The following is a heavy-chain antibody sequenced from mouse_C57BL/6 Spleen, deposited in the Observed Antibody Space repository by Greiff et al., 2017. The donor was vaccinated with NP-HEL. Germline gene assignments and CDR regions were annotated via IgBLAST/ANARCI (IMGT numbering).Heavy chain of an antibody. CDR2: IRLKSDNYAT. V-gene: IGHV6-3*01. Sequence: EVMLVESGGGLVQPGGSMKLSCVASGFTFSNYWMNRVRQSPEKGLEWVAQIRLKSDNYATHYAESVKGRFTISRDDSKSSVYLQMNNLRAEDTGIYYCTGDGGVYWGQGTTLTVSS. J-gene: IGHJ2*01. CDR3: TGDGGVY. CDR1: GFTFSNYW.